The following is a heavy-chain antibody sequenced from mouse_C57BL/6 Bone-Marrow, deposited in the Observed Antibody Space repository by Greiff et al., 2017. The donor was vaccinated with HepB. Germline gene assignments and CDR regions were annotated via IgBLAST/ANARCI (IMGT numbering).Heavy chain of an antibody. Sequence: EVQLQQSGTVLARPGASVKMSCKTSGYTFTSYWMHWVKQRPGQGLEWIGAIYPGNSDTSYNQKFKGKAKLTAVTSASTAYMELSSLTNEDSAVYYCTVYYYGSLYAMDYWGQGTSVTVSS. D-gene: IGHD1-1*01. CDR3: TVYYYGSLYAMDY. CDR1: GYTFTSYW. CDR2: IYPGNSDT. V-gene: IGHV1-5*01. J-gene: IGHJ4*01.